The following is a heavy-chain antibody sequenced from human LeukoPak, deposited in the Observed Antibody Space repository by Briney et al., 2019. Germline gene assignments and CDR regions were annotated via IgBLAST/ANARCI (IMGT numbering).Heavy chain of an antibody. J-gene: IGHJ4*02. CDR1: GGSISSGGYY. CDR3: ARTYYYGSGSLNLPFDY. Sequence: SQTLSLTCTVSGGSISSGGYYWSWIRQHPGKGLEWIGYIYYSGSTYYSPSLKSRVTISVDTSKNQFSLKLSSVTAADTAVYYCARTYYYGSGSLNLPFDYWGQGTLVTVSS. CDR2: IYYSGST. D-gene: IGHD3-10*01. V-gene: IGHV4-31*03.